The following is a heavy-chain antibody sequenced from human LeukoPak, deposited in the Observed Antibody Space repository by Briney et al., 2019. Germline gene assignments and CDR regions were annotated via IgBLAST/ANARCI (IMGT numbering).Heavy chain of an antibody. Sequence: SETLSLTCTVSGGSISSSSYYWGWIRQPPGKGLEWIGSIYYSGSTYYNPSHKSRVTISVDTSKNQFSLKLSSVTAADTAVYYCARDKGYCSSTSCYRGGPPHNWFDPWGQGTLVTVSS. CDR1: GGSISSSSYY. D-gene: IGHD2-2*01. CDR3: ARDKGYCSSTSCYRGGPPHNWFDP. J-gene: IGHJ5*02. CDR2: IYYSGST. V-gene: IGHV4-39*07.